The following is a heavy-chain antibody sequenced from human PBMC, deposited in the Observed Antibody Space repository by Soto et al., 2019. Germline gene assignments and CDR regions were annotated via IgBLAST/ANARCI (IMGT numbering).Heavy chain of an antibody. CDR1: GGSISSGXXX. Sequence: QVQLQESGPGLVKPSQTLSLTCTVSGGSISSGXXXXXXXXXXXXXXLEWIGYIYYSGSTYYNPSLKSRVTISVDTSKNQFSLKLSSVTAADTAVYYCARGGRGYSYGYNYWGQGTLVTVSS. D-gene: IGHD5-18*01. V-gene: IGHV4-31*03. J-gene: IGHJ4*02. CDR2: IYYSGST. CDR3: ARGGRGYSYGYNY.